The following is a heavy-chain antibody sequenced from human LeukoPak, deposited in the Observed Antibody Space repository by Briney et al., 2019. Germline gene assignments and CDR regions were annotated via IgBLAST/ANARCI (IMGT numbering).Heavy chain of an antibody. CDR3: ARSPSNTGTGVDGYNWFDP. D-gene: IGHD1-7*01. CDR1: GGSISSGSYY. CDR2: IYTSGST. Sequence: PSQTLSLTCTVSGGSISSGSYYWSWIRQPAGKGLEWIGRIYTSGSTNYNPSLKSRVTISVDTSKNQFSLKLSSVTAADTAVYYCARSPSNTGTGVDGYNWFDPWGQGTLVTVSS. J-gene: IGHJ5*02. V-gene: IGHV4-61*02.